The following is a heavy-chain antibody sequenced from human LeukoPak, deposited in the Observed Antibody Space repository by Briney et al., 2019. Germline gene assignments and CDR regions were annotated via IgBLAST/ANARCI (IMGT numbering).Heavy chain of an antibody. V-gene: IGHV3-23*01. CDR2: VSGSGGST. J-gene: IGHJ6*02. Sequence: GGSLRLSCAASGFSLNRYAMSWVRQAPGKGLEWVSTVSGSGGSTYYADSVKGRFTISRDNSKNTLYLQMNSLRAEDTAVYYCAKDPYDSSGYYSYYYYGMDVWGQGTTVTVSS. CDR1: GFSLNRYA. D-gene: IGHD3-22*01. CDR3: AKDPYDSSGYYSYYYYGMDV.